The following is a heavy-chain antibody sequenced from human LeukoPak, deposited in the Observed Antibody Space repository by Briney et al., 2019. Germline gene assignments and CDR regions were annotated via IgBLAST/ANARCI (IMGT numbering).Heavy chain of an antibody. J-gene: IGHJ4*02. CDR1: GYTFTSYD. D-gene: IGHD2-2*01. Sequence: ASVKFSCKASGYTFTSYDINWVRQATGQGLEWMGWMNPNSGNTGYAQKFQGRVTITRNTSISTAYMELSSLRSEDMAVYYCARVSGYQLLLGVFDYWGQGTLVTVSS. CDR2: MNPNSGNT. V-gene: IGHV1-8*03. CDR3: ARVSGYQLLLGVFDY.